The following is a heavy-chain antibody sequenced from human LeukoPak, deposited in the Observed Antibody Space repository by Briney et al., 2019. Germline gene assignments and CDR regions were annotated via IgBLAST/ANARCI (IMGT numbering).Heavy chain of an antibody. V-gene: IGHV3-74*01. CDR1: GFTFSNYW. CDR2: IKSDGSST. J-gene: IGHJ4*02. Sequence: GGSLRLSCAASGFTFSNYWMHWVRQAPGKGLVWVSRIKSDGSSTSYADSVKGRFTISRDNAKNTLYLQMNSLRAEDTAVYFCARDTSLYCSGGSCFSDYFDYWGQGTLVTVSS. CDR3: ARDTSLYCSGGSCFSDYFDY. D-gene: IGHD2-15*01.